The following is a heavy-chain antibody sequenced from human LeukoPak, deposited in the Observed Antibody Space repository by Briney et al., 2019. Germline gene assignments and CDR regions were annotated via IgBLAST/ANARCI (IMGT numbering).Heavy chain of an antibody. Sequence: ASVKVSCKASGYTFTSYGISWVRQAPGQGLEWMGRINPNSGATNYAQKFQGRVTMTRDTSISTAYMELSRLISDGTAVYYCAGDSRGVPGNWFDPWGQGTLVTVSS. J-gene: IGHJ5*02. CDR2: INPNSGAT. V-gene: IGHV1-2*06. CDR3: AGDSRGVPGNWFDP. D-gene: IGHD3-10*01. CDR1: GYTFTSYG.